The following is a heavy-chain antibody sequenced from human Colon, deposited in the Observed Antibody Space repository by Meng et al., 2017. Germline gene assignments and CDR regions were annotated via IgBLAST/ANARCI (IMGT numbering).Heavy chain of an antibody. CDR2: INPRTGDT. CDR3: ARESADGGSFDL. V-gene: IGHV1-2*06. D-gene: IGHD2-15*01. CDR1: GYTLY. Sequence: QVQLVQSGAEVKTPGASVTVSCKASGYTLYIHWVRLRHGEGLEWMGRINPRTGDTKSAQSFQGRVTMTRDTSTTTFSMDLRSLTTDDSAIYFCARESADGGSFDLWGQGTLVTVSS. J-gene: IGHJ4*02.